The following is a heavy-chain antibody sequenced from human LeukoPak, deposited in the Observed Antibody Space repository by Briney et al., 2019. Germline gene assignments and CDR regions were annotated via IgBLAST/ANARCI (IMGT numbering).Heavy chain of an antibody. CDR3: ARDFGPRLNAFDV. D-gene: IGHD3-16*01. CDR2: ISVSSRNVI. J-gene: IGHJ3*01. Sequence: PGGSLRLSCAASGFTFSSYSMNWVRQAPGKGLEWLSYISVSSRNVIDYADSVKGRFTISRDDAKNSLYLQMNSLRAEDTAVYFCARDFGPRLNAFDVWGQGTMITVSS. CDR1: GFTFSSYS. V-gene: IGHV3-48*04.